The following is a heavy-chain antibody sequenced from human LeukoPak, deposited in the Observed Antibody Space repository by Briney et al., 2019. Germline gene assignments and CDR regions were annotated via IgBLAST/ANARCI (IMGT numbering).Heavy chain of an antibody. Sequence: GGSLRLSCAASGFTFSSYAMSWVRQAPGKGLEWVSAISGSGDNTHYADSVKGRFTISRDNSKNTLYLQGNSLRAEDTAVYYCARDGSGYSDPVDYWGQGTLVPSPQ. V-gene: IGHV3-23*01. CDR1: GFTFSSYA. J-gene: IGHJ4*02. CDR2: ISGSGDNT. D-gene: IGHD3-22*01. CDR3: ARDGSGYSDPVDY.